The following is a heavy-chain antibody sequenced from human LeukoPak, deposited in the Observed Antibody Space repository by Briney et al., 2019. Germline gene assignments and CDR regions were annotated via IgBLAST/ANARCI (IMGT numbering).Heavy chain of an antibody. D-gene: IGHD3-10*01. Sequence: ASVKVSCKASGGTFSSYAISWVRQAPGQGLEWMGGISPIFGTANYAQKFQGRVTITTDESTSTAYMELSSLRYEDTAVYYCARYPPRGAFDIWGQGTMVTVSS. CDR3: ARYPPRGAFDI. CDR2: ISPIFGTA. CDR1: GGTFSSYA. V-gene: IGHV1-69*05. J-gene: IGHJ3*02.